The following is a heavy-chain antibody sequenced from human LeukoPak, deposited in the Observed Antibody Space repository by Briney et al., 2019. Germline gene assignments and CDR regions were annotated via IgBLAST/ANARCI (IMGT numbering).Heavy chain of an antibody. CDR2: AHSSGHN. J-gene: IGHJ3*01. Sequence: NSGGSPRLSCAASGLTFSSYAMSWVRQAPGKGLEWVGYAHSSGHNRSNPSLESRVTISEDMSNNHLSLRLTSVTAADTAVYYCARDSYDYDSHFQDVFDSWGQGTMVTVS. D-gene: IGHD3-22*01. CDR3: ARDSYDYDSHFQDVFDS. V-gene: IGHV4-59*01. CDR1: GLTFSSYA.